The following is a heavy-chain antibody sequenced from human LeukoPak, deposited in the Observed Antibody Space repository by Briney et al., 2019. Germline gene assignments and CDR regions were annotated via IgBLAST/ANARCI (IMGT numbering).Heavy chain of an antibody. V-gene: IGHV5-51*01. J-gene: IGHJ6*02. Sequence: GESLKISCKGSGYSFTSYWIGWVRQMPGKGLEWMGIIYPGDSDTRYSPSFQGQVTISADKSISTAYLQWSSLKASDTAMYYCARREAAERGYYYYYGMDVWGQGTTVTVSS. D-gene: IGHD1-1*01. CDR1: GYSFTSYW. CDR3: ARREAAERGYYYYYGMDV. CDR2: IYPGDSDT.